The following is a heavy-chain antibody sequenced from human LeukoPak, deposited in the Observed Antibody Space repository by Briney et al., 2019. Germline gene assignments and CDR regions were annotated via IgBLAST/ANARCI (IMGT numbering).Heavy chain of an antibody. CDR2: ISVSGGST. D-gene: IGHD1-26*01. J-gene: IGHJ4*02. V-gene: IGHV3-23*01. Sequence: GGSLRLSCAASAFTFSSYGMSWVRQAPGKGLEWVSSISVSGGSTYYADSVKGRFTISRDNSKNTLYLQMNSLRAEDTAIYYCARDRANSGYWGQGTLVTVSS. CDR3: ARDRANSGY. CDR1: AFTFSSYG.